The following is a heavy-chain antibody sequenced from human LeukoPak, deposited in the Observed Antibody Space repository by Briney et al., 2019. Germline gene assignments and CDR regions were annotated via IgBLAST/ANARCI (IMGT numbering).Heavy chain of an antibody. CDR2: INPNSGGR. CDR3: ASSFGVYGKFLEWLLSPPMGDY. CDR1: GYTFTGYY. V-gene: IGHV1-2*02. D-gene: IGHD3-3*01. J-gene: IGHJ4*02. Sequence: GASVKVSCKASGYTFTGYYMHWVRQAPGQGLEWMGWINPNSGGRNYAQKFQGRVTMTRDTSISTAYMALSRLRSDDTAVYYCASSFGVYGKFLEWLLSPPMGDYWGQGTLVTVSS.